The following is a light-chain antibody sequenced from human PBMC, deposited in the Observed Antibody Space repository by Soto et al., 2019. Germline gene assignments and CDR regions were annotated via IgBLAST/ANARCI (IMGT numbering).Light chain of an antibody. V-gene: IGLV1-40*01. CDR1: SSNIGAGYN. CDR3: QSYVSSLSGWV. CDR2: GNS. J-gene: IGLJ3*02. Sequence: QSVMTQQPSVSGAPGQRVTISCTGRSSNIGAGYNVHGYQQLPGTAPKLLIYGNSNRTSGVPDRFAGVKSGTSASLASTGLQADDEDEYYCQSYVSSLSGWVFGRGSK.